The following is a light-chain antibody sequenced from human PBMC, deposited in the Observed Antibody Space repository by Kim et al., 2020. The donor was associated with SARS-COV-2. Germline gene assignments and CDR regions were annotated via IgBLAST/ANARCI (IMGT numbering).Light chain of an antibody. Sequence: GQSITISCTGTSNDVGDYDYVSWYQQSPGKAPKLIIFDVSNRPSGVSGRFSGSKSGNTASLTISGLQDEDEADYYCCSYARGSAYVFGTGTKVTVL. J-gene: IGLJ1*01. CDR2: DVS. CDR3: CSYARGSAYV. CDR1: SNDVGDYDY. V-gene: IGLV2-14*03.